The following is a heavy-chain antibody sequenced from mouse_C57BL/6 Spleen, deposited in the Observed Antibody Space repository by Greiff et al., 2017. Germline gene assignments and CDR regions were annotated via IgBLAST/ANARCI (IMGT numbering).Heavy chain of an antibody. V-gene: IGHV5-12*01. Sequence: EVKLVESGGGLVQPGGSLKLSCAASGFTFSDYYMYWVRQTPEKRLEWVAYISNGGGSTYYPDTVKGRFTISRDNAKNTLYLQMSRLKSEDTAMYYCARQWDWYFDVWGTGTTVTVSS. J-gene: IGHJ1*03. CDR2: ISNGGGST. CDR1: GFTFSDYY. CDR3: ARQWDWYFDV.